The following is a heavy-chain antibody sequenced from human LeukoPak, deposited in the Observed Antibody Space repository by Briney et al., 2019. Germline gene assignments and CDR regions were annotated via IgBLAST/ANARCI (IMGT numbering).Heavy chain of an antibody. CDR3: ARGGNYYYYMDV. CDR2: IYYSGST. J-gene: IGHJ6*03. V-gene: IGHV4-59*11. Sequence: SETLSLTCTVSGGSISSHYWSWIRQPPGKGLEWIGYIYYSGSTKYNPSLKSRVIISVDTSKNQFSLKLSSVTAADTAVYYCARGGNYYYYMDVWGKGTTVTVSS. D-gene: IGHD1-1*01. CDR1: GGSISSHY.